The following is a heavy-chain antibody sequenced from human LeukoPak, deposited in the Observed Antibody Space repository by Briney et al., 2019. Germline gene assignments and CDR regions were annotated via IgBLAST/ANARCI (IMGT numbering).Heavy chain of an antibody. CDR1: GGSISTYY. CDR3: VSPRGFSYGYFDY. V-gene: IGHV4-59*08. J-gene: IGHJ4*02. D-gene: IGHD5-18*01. Sequence: PSETLSLTCTVSGGSISTYYWSWIRQPPGKGLEWIGYIYNSGSTNYNPSLKSRLTISVDTSKNQFSLKVSSVTAADTAVYYCVSPRGFSYGYFDYWGQGTLVTVSS. CDR2: IYNSGST.